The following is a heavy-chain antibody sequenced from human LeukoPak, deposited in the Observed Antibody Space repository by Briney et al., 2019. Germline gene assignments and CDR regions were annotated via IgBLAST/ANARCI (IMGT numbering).Heavy chain of an antibody. J-gene: IGHJ4*02. CDR3: ARDEGYSRDFDY. CDR2: IYYSGST. CDR1: GGSISNYY. Sequence: PSETLSLTCTVSGGSISNYYWGWIRQPPGEGLEWIGSIYYSGSTYYNSSLQSRVTISVHMSNNQFALKLSSVTAADTAVYYCARDEGYSRDFDYWGQGTLVTVSS. V-gene: IGHV4-39*06. D-gene: IGHD6-13*01.